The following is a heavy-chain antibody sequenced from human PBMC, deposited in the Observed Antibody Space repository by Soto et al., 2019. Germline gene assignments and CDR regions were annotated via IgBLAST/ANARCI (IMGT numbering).Heavy chain of an antibody. J-gene: IGHJ3*01. Sequence: GGSLRLSCAASGFKFDDYAMHWVRQAPGEGLEWVSGITWNSVFTDYAVSVKGRFTISRDNAKNTLYLEMDSLTTADTAFYYCAKDRFTGSSLGRDASHLWGPGTMVTVSS. D-gene: IGHD2-8*02. V-gene: IGHV3-9*01. CDR1: GFKFDDYA. CDR3: AKDRFTGSSLGRDASHL. CDR2: ITWNSVFT.